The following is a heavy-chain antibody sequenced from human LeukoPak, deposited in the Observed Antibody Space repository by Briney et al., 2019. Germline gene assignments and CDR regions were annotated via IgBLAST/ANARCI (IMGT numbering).Heavy chain of an antibody. CDR3: AKDNRLAGLTMDV. CDR2: ISSSGSTI. Sequence: PGGSLRLSCAASGFTFSSYEMNWVRQAPGKGLEWVSYISSSGSTIYYADSVKGRFTISRDNSKNSLYLQMNSLRAEDTALYYCAKDNRLAGLTMDVWGKGTTVTVSS. V-gene: IGHV3-48*03. D-gene: IGHD2/OR15-2a*01. CDR1: GFTFSSYE. J-gene: IGHJ6*04.